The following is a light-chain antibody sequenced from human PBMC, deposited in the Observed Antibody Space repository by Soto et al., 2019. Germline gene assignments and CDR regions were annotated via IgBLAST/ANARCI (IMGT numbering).Light chain of an antibody. CDR2: DVR. CDR3: SSYAGSNNLL. CDR1: SSDVGGYNS. Sequence: QSALTQPPSASGSPGQSVAISCTGTSSDVGGYNSVSWYQQHPGKAPKLMIYDVRKRPSGVPDRFSGSKSGNTASLTVSGLQADDEADYYCSSYAGSNNLLFGGGTKVTVL. J-gene: IGLJ2*01. V-gene: IGLV2-8*01.